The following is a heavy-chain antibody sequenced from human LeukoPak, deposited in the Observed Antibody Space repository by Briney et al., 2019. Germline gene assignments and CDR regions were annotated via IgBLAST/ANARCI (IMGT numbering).Heavy chain of an antibody. CDR1: GGSISSGSYY. CDR3: ARDESGYYDSSGYSY. J-gene: IGHJ4*02. V-gene: IGHV4-61*02. Sequence: PSETLSLTCTVSGGSISSGSYYWRWIRQPAGKGVEWIGRIYTSGSTNYNPSLKSRVTISVDTSKNQFSLKLSSVTAADTAAYYCARDESGYYDSSGYSYWGQGTLVTVSS. CDR2: IYTSGST. D-gene: IGHD3-22*01.